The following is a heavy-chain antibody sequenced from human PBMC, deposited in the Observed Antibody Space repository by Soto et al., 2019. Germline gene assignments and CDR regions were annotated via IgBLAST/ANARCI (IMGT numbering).Heavy chain of an antibody. CDR3: ARDTPPLHSQSFDH. CDR2: INSNSGGT. V-gene: IGHV1-2*02. Sequence: ASVKVSCKASGYNFIGYFIHWVRQAPGQRPEWMGWINSNSGGTMYAEKFQGRVTMTRDASIRVVYLELSGLTSDDTAVYYCARDTPPLHSQSFDHWGQGALVTVSS. CDR1: GYNFIGYF. D-gene: IGHD2-15*01. J-gene: IGHJ4*02.